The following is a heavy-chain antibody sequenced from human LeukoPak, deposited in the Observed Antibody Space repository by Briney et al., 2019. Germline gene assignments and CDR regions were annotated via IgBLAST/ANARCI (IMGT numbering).Heavy chain of an antibody. J-gene: IGHJ4*02. V-gene: IGHV1-46*01. CDR1: GYTFISYY. CDR2: INPRGGST. CDR3: ARDTANYYYDSNGYYFDY. D-gene: IGHD3-22*01. Sequence: GASVKVSCKASGYTFISYYMHWVRQAPGQGLEWMGIINPRGGSTSYAQKFQGRVTMTRDTSTSTVYMELSSLRSEDTAVYYCARDTANYYYDSNGYYFDYWGQGTLVTVSS.